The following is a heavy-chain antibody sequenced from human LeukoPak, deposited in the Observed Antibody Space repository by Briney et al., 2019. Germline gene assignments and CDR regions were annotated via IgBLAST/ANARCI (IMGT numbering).Heavy chain of an antibody. CDR3: ARERSLSSFGWWLRLTTFDY. D-gene: IGHD5-12*01. V-gene: IGHV7-4-1*02. CDR2: INTNTGNP. CDR1: GYTFTSYA. J-gene: IGHJ4*02. Sequence: ASVKVSCKASGYTFTSYAMNWVRQAPGQGLVWIGWINTNTGNPTYAQGFTGRFVFSLDTSVSTAYLQISSLKAEDTAVYYCARERSLSSFGWWLRLTTFDYWGQGTLVTVSS.